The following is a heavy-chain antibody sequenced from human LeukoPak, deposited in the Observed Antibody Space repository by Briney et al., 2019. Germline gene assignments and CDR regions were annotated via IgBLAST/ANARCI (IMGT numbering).Heavy chain of an antibody. J-gene: IGHJ4*02. V-gene: IGHV1-2*02. Sequence: EASVKVSCKASGYTFTGYYMHWVRQAPGQGLEWMGWINPNSGGTNYAQKFQGRVTMTRDTSISTAYMELSRLRSDDTAVYYCARRHRGSSGWYLYYFDYWGQGTLVTVSS. CDR2: INPNSGGT. CDR3: ARRHRGSSGWYLYYFDY. CDR1: GYTFTGYY. D-gene: IGHD6-19*01.